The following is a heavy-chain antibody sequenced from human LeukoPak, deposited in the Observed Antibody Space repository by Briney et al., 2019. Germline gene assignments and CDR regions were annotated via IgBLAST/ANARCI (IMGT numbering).Heavy chain of an antibody. D-gene: IGHD6-6*01. CDR3: ARDGGGQLVRNYFDA. CDR2: INHSGGST. J-gene: IGHJ5*02. V-gene: IGHV1-46*01. Sequence: GASVKVSCKASGYTFTSYYMHWVRQAPGQGLEWMGIINHSGGSTSYAQKFQGRVTMTRDTSTSTVYMELSSLRSEDTAVYYCARDGGGQLVRNYFDAWGQGTLVTVSS. CDR1: GYTFTSYY.